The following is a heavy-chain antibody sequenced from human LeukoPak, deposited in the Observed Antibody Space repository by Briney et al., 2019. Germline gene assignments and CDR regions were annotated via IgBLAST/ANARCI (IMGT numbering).Heavy chain of an antibody. CDR1: GYTFISYG. Sequence: GASVKVSCKASGYTFISYGVTWVRQAPGQELEWMGWISGYNGYTNYAQNFQDRVTMTTDTSTNTAYMELRSLRSDDTAVYYCARLGYCTNGVCYRKHNWLDLWGQGTLVTVSP. CDR2: ISGYNGYT. D-gene: IGHD2-8*01. V-gene: IGHV1-18*01. CDR3: ARLGYCTNGVCYRKHNWLDL. J-gene: IGHJ5*02.